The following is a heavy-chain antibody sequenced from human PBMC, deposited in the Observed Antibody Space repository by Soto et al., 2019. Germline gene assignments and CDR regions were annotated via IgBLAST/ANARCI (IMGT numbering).Heavy chain of an antibody. Sequence: ASVKVSCKASGYTFTSYAMHWVRQAPGQRLEWMGWTNAGNGNTKYSQKFQGRVIITRDTSASTVYMQLSNLRSEDTAVYYCARAWYQLVSTWFDPWGQGTQVTVS. V-gene: IGHV1-3*01. D-gene: IGHD2-2*01. CDR3: ARAWYQLVSTWFDP. J-gene: IGHJ5*02. CDR1: GYTFTSYA. CDR2: TNAGNGNT.